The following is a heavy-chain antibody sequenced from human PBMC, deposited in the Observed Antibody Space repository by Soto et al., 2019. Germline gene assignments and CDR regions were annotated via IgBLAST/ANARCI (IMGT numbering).Heavy chain of an antibody. D-gene: IGHD3-22*01. CDR1: GYSFTSYW. CDR2: IYPGYSDT. Sequence: GESLKISWKGSGYSFTSYWIGWVRQMPGKGLEWMGIIYPGYSDTRYSPSFQGQVTISADKSISTAYLQWSSLKASDTGMYYCARLYYYDSSGHDAFDIWGQGTMVTVSS. CDR3: ARLYYYDSSGHDAFDI. V-gene: IGHV5-51*01. J-gene: IGHJ3*02.